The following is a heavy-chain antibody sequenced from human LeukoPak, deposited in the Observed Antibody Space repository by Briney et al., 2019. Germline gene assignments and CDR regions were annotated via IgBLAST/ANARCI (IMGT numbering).Heavy chain of an antibody. Sequence: SETLSLTCTVSGGSISSGGYYWSWIRQHPGKGLEWIGYIYYSGSTYYNPSLKSRVTISVDTSKNQFSLKLSSVTAADTAVYYCASQAGSQIGHNRFDPWGQGTLVTVSS. CDR3: ASQAGSQIGHNRFDP. CDR2: IYYSGST. V-gene: IGHV4-31*03. D-gene: IGHD3-10*01. J-gene: IGHJ5*02. CDR1: GGSISSGGYY.